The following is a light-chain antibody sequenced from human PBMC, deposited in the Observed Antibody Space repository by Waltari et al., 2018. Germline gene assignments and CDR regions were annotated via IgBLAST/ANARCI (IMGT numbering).Light chain of an antibody. Sequence: EIVLTQSPGTLSLSPGDRATLSCRASHSFSSDYLAWYQQRPGQAPRLLISGTSSRATGIPDRFSGSVSGTDFTLTIRRLEPEDFAVYYCLQYDTSPKTFGQGTKVDI. J-gene: IGKJ1*01. CDR3: LQYDTSPKT. V-gene: IGKV3-20*01. CDR1: HSFSSDY. CDR2: GTS.